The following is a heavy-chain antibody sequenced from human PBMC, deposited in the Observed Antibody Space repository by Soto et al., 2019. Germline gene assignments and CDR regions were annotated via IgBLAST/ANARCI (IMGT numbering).Heavy chain of an antibody. CDR3: ARRREGYYYGLAV. J-gene: IGHJ6*02. D-gene: IGHD1-26*01. CDR2: INSDGSST. CDR1: RFTFSSYW. Sequence: QPGGSLRLSCAASRFTFSSYWMYWARQAPGKGLVWVSRINSDGSSTRYADSVKGRFSISRDNSKSTLYLQMNTLRAEDTAVYYCARRREGYYYGLAVWGQGTTATVSS. V-gene: IGHV3-74*01.